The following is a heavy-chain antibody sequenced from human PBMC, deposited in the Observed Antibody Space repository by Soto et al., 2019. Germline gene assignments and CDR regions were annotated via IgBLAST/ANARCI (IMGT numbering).Heavy chain of an antibody. D-gene: IGHD5-18*01. V-gene: IGHV1-69*13. CDR3: VRNVDTAMVRYYYYYGIDG. Sequence: SVKVSCKASGGTFSSYAISWVRQAPGQGLEWMGGIIPIFGTANYAQKFQGRVTITADESTSTAYMELSSLRSEDTAVYYCVRNVDTAMVRYYYYYGIDGWAQGNTVTVSS. CDR1: GGTFSSYA. J-gene: IGHJ6*02. CDR2: IIPIFGTA.